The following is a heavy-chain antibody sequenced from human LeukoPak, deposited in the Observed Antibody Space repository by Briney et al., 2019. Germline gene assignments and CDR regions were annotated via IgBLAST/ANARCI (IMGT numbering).Heavy chain of an antibody. J-gene: IGHJ4*02. Sequence: SETLSLTCTVSGGSISSYYWSWIRQPPGKGLEWIGYIYYSGSTNYNPSLKSRVTISVDTSKNQFSPKLSSVTAADTAVYYCAKGYSSSWYFDYWGQGTLVTVSS. CDR2: IYYSGST. V-gene: IGHV4-59*01. CDR1: GGSISSYY. CDR3: AKGYSSSWYFDY. D-gene: IGHD6-13*01.